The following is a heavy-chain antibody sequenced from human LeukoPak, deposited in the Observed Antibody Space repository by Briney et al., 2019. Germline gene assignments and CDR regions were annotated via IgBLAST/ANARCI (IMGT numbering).Heavy chain of an antibody. CDR3: ARAQRIAVAGTMGAFDI. CDR1: GFTFSSYE. V-gene: IGHV3-48*03. Sequence: GGSLRLSCVASGFTFSSYEVNWVRQAPGRGLEWVSYTSASGGTIYYADSVKGRFTISRDNAKNSLYLQMNSLRAEDTAVYYCARAQRIAVAGTMGAFDIWGQGTMVTVSS. D-gene: IGHD6-19*01. CDR2: TSASGGTI. J-gene: IGHJ3*02.